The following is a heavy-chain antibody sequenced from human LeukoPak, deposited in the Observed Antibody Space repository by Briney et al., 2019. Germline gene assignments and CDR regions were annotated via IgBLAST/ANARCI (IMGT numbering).Heavy chain of an antibody. Sequence: SVKVSCKASGGTFSSYAISWVRQAPGQGLEWMGGIIPIFGTANYAQKFQGRVTITADESTSTAYMELSSLRSEDTAVYYCARDLGHCSSTSCYGWFDPWGQGTLVTVSS. V-gene: IGHV1-69*01. CDR2: IIPIFGTA. J-gene: IGHJ5*02. CDR3: ARDLGHCSSTSCYGWFDP. CDR1: GGTFSSYA. D-gene: IGHD2-2*01.